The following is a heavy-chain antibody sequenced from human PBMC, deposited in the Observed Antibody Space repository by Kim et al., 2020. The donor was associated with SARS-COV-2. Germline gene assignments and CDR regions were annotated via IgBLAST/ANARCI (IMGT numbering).Heavy chain of an antibody. CDR1: GGSISSGGYY. Sequence: SETLSLTCTVSGGSISSGGYYWNWIRQHPGMGLEWIGYIYYSGSTYYNPSIKGRVTISVDTSKNQFSLKLSSVTAADTAVYYCARYLFIRGYNYGTGGDAFDIWGQGTMVTVSS. CDR3: ARYLFIRGYNYGTGGDAFDI. CDR2: IYYSGST. V-gene: IGHV4-31*03. D-gene: IGHD5-18*01. J-gene: IGHJ3*02.